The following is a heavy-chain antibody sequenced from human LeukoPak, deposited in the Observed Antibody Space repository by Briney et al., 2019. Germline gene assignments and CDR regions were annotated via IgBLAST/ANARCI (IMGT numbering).Heavy chain of an antibody. CDR2: ISSSSSTI. CDR3: ARSPRSGYYYPNAFDI. V-gene: IGHV3-48*01. J-gene: IGHJ3*02. CDR1: GFTFSSYS. Sequence: GGSLRLSYAASGFTFSSYSMNWVRQAPGKGLEWVSYISSSSSTIYYADSVKGRFTISRDNAKNSRYLQMNSLRAEDTAVYYCARSPRSGYYYPNAFDIWGQGTMVTVSS. D-gene: IGHD3-22*01.